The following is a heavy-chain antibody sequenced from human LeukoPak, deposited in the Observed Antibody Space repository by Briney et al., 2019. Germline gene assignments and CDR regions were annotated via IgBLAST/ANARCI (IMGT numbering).Heavy chain of an antibody. CDR3: ARDYTYSSGGTYYDRFDY. V-gene: IGHV3-9*01. J-gene: IGHJ4*02. D-gene: IGHD2-15*01. CDR2: ISWNSGSI. Sequence: PGGSLRLSCAASGFTFDDYAMHWVRQAPGKGLEWVSGISWNSGSIGYADSVKGRFTISRDNAKNSLYLQMNSLRAEDTALYYCARDYTYSSGGTYYDRFDYWGQGTLVTVSS. CDR1: GFTFDDYA.